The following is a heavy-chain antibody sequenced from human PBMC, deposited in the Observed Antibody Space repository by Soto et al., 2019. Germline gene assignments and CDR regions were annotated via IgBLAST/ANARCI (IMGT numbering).Heavy chain of an antibody. D-gene: IGHD6-19*01. CDR2: IYYSGST. CDR3: ARQSVAGPYYFDY. V-gene: IGHV4-39*01. CDR1: GGSISSSSYY. J-gene: IGHJ4*02. Sequence: QLQLQESGPGLVKPSETLSLTCTVSGGSISSSSYYWGWIRQPPGKGLEWIGSIYYSGSTYYNPSLKSRVTISVDTSKNQFSLNLSSVTAADTAVYYCARQSVAGPYYFDYWGQGTLVTDSS.